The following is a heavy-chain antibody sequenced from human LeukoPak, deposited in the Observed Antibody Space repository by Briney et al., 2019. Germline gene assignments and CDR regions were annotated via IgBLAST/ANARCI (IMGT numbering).Heavy chain of an antibody. V-gene: IGHV1-24*01. CDR1: GHTLTELS. J-gene: IGHJ4*02. CDR3: ATPLPGDSSGYYPAFDY. Sequence: ASVKVSCKVSGHTLTELSMHWVRQAPGKGLEWMGGFDPEDGETIYAQKFQGRVTMTEDTSTDTAYMELSSLRSEDTAVYYCATPLPGDSSGYYPAFDYWGQGTLVTVSS. D-gene: IGHD3-22*01. CDR2: FDPEDGET.